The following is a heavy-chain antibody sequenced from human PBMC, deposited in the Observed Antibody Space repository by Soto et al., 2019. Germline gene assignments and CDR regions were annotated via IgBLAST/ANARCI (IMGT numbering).Heavy chain of an antibody. CDR2: FYDGNT. D-gene: IGHD3-10*01. J-gene: IGHJ4*02. CDR3: ATTRGLAVGGSFDY. V-gene: IGHV4-39*01. Sequence: SETLSLTCAVSGGSISGSYYYWGWLRQSPGKGPEWVGTFYDGNTYHNPSLRSRITIAVDTSKNQFSLKLNSVAAADTAFYYCATTRGLAVGGSFDYWGQGMLVTVSS. CDR1: GGSISGSYYY.